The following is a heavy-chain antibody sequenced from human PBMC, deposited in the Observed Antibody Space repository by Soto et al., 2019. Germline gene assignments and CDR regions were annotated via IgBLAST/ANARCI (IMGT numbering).Heavy chain of an antibody. CDR1: RGSISTYY. V-gene: IGHV4-59*01. J-gene: IGHJ4*02. CDR3: ARDKEAYGSGNYFDS. D-gene: IGHD3-10*01. CDR2: IYYSGST. Sequence: QVQLQESGPGLVKPSETLSLTCTVSRGSISTYYWNWIRQPPGKGLEWIGYIYYSGSTNYNPSLTSRVTISVDTSKNQFSLNLSSVTAADTAVYYCARDKEAYGSGNYFDSWGQGILVTVSS.